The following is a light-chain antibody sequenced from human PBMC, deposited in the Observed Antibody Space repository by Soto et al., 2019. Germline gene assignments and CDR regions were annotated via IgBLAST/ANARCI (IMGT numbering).Light chain of an antibody. V-gene: IGKV3-15*01. CDR2: DAS. Sequence: EIVMTQSPATLSVSPGERATLSCRASQSVTSNFAWYQQKPGQAPRLLIYDASTRATGIPARFSGSGSGTEFTLTISSLQSEDFAVYYCQQYNNWPPLTFGRGTKVDIK. CDR1: QSVTSN. CDR3: QQYNNWPPLT. J-gene: IGKJ1*01.